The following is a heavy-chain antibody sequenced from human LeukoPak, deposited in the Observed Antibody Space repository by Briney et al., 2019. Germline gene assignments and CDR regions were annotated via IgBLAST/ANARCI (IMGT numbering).Heavy chain of an antibody. CDR1: GGSISSYY. Sequence: SETLSLTCTVSGGSISSYYWSWIRQPPGKGLEWIGEINHSGSTNYNPSLKSRVTMSVDTSKNQFSLKLSSVTAADTAVYYCARLSYDILTGYYNRFDYWGQGTLVTVSS. J-gene: IGHJ4*02. D-gene: IGHD3-9*01. CDR3: ARLSYDILTGYYNRFDY. CDR2: INHSGST. V-gene: IGHV4-34*01.